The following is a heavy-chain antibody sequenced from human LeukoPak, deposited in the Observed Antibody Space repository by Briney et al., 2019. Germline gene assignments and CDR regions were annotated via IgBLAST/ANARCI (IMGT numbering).Heavy chain of an antibody. CDR1: GFTFSDYW. D-gene: IGHD1-14*01. Sequence: GGSLRLSCAVSGFTFSDYWMSWVRQAPGKGLEWVANIKQDGNEKHYVDSVKGRFTISRDNVKNSLYLQVNSLRAEDTAVYYCARHTTLDPWGQGALVTVSS. V-gene: IGHV3-7*01. J-gene: IGHJ5*02. CDR3: ARHTTLDP. CDR2: IKQDGNEK.